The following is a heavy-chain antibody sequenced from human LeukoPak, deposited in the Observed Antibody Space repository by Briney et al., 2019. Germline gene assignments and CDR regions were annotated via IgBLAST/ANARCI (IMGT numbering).Heavy chain of an antibody. CDR1: GYTFTDYY. D-gene: IGHD3-16*01. CDR2: INPNSGGT. CDR3: ARGRYYDYVWGSPTLGFDY. J-gene: IGHJ4*02. Sequence: ASVKVSCKASGYTFTDYYMHWVRQAPGQGLEWMGWINPNSGGTNYAQKFQGRVTMTRDTSITTAYMELSRLRSDDTAVYYCARGRYYDYVWGSPTLGFDYWGQGTLVTVSS. V-gene: IGHV1-2*02.